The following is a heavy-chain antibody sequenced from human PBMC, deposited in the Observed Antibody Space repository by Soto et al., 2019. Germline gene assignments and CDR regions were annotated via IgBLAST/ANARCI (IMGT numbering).Heavy chain of an antibody. J-gene: IGHJ6*02. CDR2: IYYSGST. V-gene: IGHV4-59*01. Sequence: SETLSLTCTVSGGSISSYYWSWIRQPPGKGLEWIGYIYYSGSTNYNPSLKSRVTISVDTSKNQFSLKLSSVTAADTAVYYCAREGVSSSWYNYYAMDVWGQGTTVTISS. CDR3: AREGVSSSWYNYYAMDV. CDR1: GGSISSYY. D-gene: IGHD6-13*01.